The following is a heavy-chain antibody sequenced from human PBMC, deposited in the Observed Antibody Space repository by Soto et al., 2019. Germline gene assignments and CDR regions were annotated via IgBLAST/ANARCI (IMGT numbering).Heavy chain of an antibody. CDR2: IYPGDSDT. V-gene: IGHV5-51*01. D-gene: IGHD3-22*01. CDR3: ARPRYYDSSGYYPDDAFDI. J-gene: IGHJ3*02. CDR1: GYSFTSYW. Sequence: PXESLKISFKGSGYSFTSYWIGWVRQIPGKGLEWMGIIYPGDSDTRYSPSFQGQVTISADKSISTAYLQWSSLKASDTAMYYCARPRYYDSSGYYPDDAFDIWGQGTMVTVSS.